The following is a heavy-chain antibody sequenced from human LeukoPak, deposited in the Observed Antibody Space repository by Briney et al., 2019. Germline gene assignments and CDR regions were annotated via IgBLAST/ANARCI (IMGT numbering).Heavy chain of an antibody. J-gene: IGHJ4*02. CDR1: GYTFTGYY. CDR2: INPNSGGT. CDR3: ARDPEMATIFFDY. Sequence: ASVKVSCKASGYTFTGYYMHWVRQAPGQGLEWMGWINPNSGGTNYAQKFQGRVTMTRDTSISTAYMEQSRLRSDDTAVYYCARDPEMATIFFDYWGQGTLVTVSS. V-gene: IGHV1-2*02. D-gene: IGHD5-24*01.